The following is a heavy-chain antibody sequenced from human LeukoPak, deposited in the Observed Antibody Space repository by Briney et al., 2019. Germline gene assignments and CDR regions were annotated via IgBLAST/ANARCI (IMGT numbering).Heavy chain of an antibody. CDR3: AKDISSGWYLGDYFDY. D-gene: IGHD6-19*01. CDR2: ISGDGGST. Sequence: GGSLRLSCAASGFTFSSYAMAWVRQAPGKGLEWVSLISGDGGSTYYADSVKGRFTISRDNSKNSLYLQMNSLRTEDTALYYCAKDISSGWYLGDYFDYWGQGTLVTVSS. V-gene: IGHV3-43*02. CDR1: GFTFSSYA. J-gene: IGHJ4*02.